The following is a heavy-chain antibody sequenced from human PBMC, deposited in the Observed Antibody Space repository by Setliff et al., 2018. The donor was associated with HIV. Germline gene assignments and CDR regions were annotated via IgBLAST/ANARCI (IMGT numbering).Heavy chain of an antibody. D-gene: IGHD3-16*02. V-gene: IGHV4-34*01. Sequence: SETLSLTCAVYGGSFSGYYWSWIRQSPGKGLDWIGEINHSGSTNYSPSLKSRVTISVDTSKNQFSLKVTSVTAADTAVYYCARSGYWIGEGCYRGPLEYWGQGVLVTVSS. CDR3: ARSGYWIGEGCYRGPLEY. CDR2: INHSGST. CDR1: GGSFSGYY. J-gene: IGHJ4*02.